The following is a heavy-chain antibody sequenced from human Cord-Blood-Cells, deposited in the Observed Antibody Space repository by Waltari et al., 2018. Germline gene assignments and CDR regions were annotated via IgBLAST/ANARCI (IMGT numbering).Heavy chain of an antibody. Sequence: VQLVQSGAEVKKPGASVKVSCKASGYTFTSYGISWVRQAPGPGLEWMGWISAYNGNTNYAQKLQGRVTMTTDTSTSTAYMELRSLRSDDTAVYYCARDTLVGYCSGGSCYSNFDYWGQGTLVTVSA. J-gene: IGHJ4*02. CDR2: ISAYNGNT. D-gene: IGHD2-15*01. CDR1: GYTFTSYG. V-gene: IGHV1-18*01. CDR3: ARDTLVGYCSGGSCYSNFDY.